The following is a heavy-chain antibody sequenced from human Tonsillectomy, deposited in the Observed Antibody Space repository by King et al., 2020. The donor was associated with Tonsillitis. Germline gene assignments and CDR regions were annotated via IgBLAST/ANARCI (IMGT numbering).Heavy chain of an antibody. CDR3: AKPAVWGWLDNNCFDP. J-gene: IGHJ5*02. CDR2: IYSGGSST. Sequence: VQLVESGGGLVQPGGSLRLSCAASGFTFSSYAMSWVRQAPGKGLEWVSVIYSGGSSTYYADSVKGRFTISRDNSKNTLYLQMNSLRAEDTAVYYCAKPAVWGWLDNNCFDPWGQGTLVTVLS. CDR1: GFTFSSYA. V-gene: IGHV3-23*03. D-gene: IGHD6-19*01.